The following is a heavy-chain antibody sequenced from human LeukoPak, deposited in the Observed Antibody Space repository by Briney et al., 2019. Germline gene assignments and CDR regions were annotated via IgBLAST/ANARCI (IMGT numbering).Heavy chain of an antibody. D-gene: IGHD3-10*01. J-gene: IGHJ6*02. V-gene: IGHV1-2*06. Sequence: ASVKVSCKASGYTFTGYYMHWVRQAPGQGREWMGRINPNSGGTNYAHNFQGRVTMTRDTSISTAYMELSRLRSDDTAVYYCATGTPEGSGMDVWGQGTTVTVSS. CDR3: ATGTPEGSGMDV. CDR2: INPNSGGT. CDR1: GYTFTGYY.